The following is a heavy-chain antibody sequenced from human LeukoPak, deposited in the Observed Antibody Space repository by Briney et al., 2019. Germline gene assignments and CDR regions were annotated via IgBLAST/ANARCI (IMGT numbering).Heavy chain of an antibody. D-gene: IGHD2-2*02. CDR1: GFTFSNYA. J-gene: IGHJ4*02. Sequence: GGSLRLSCAASGFTFSNYAMTWVRQAPGKGLEWVSAISGSGGSTYYADSVKGRFTISRDNAKNSLYLQMNSLRAEDTAVYYCASFSIVVVPATIVWGQGTLVTVSS. V-gene: IGHV3-23*01. CDR2: ISGSGGST. CDR3: ASFSIVVVPATIV.